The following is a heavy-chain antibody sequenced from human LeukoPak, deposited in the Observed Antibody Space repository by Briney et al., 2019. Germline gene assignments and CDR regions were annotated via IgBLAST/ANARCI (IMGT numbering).Heavy chain of an antibody. J-gene: IGHJ4*02. CDR3: ARGSAYGDYPFDY. CDR2: INPSGGST. Sequence: ASVKVSCKASGYTFTSYYMHWVRQAPGQGLEWMGIINPSGGSTSYAQKFQGRVTITRDTSASTAYMELSSLRSEDMAVYYCARGSAYGDYPFDYWGQGTLVTVSS. CDR1: GYTFTSYY. V-gene: IGHV1-46*01. D-gene: IGHD4-17*01.